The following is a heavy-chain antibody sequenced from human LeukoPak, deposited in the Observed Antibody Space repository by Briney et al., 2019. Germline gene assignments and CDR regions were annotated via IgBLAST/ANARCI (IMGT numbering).Heavy chain of an antibody. CDR2: INPYSGGT. D-gene: IGHD1-26*01. V-gene: IGHV1-2*02. CDR1: GYTFTDYY. J-gene: IGHJ5*02. Sequence: ASVKVSCKTSGYTFTDYYMHWVRQAPGQGPEWMGWINPYSGGTTFSQKFRGRVTLTRDTSITTVYMELTTLTSDDTAVYYCARGQGATVPQVGKTWFDPWGQGTRVIVSS. CDR3: ARGQGATVPQVGKTWFDP.